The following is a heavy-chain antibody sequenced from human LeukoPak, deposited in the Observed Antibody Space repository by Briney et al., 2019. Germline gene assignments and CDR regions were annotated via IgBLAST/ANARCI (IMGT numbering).Heavy chain of an antibody. CDR1: GFTFSNYW. Sequence: GGSLRLSCAASGFTFSNYWMHWVRQDPGKGLVWVSHINTDGSSTKYADSVKGRFTISRDNAKNTVYLQMNSLTAEDTAVYYCARVGYCSGGSCYGHDFWGQGTLVTVSS. D-gene: IGHD2-15*01. J-gene: IGHJ4*02. V-gene: IGHV3-74*01. CDR2: INTDGSST. CDR3: ARVGYCSGGSCYGHDF.